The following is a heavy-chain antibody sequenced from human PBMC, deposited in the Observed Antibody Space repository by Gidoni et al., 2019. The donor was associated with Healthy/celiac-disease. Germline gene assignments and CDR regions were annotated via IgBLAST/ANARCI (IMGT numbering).Heavy chain of an antibody. Sequence: QLQLQESGPGLVKPSETLSLTCTVSGGSISSSSYYWGWIRQPPGKGLEWIGSIYYSGSTYYTPSLKSRVTISVDTSKNQFSLKLSSVTAADTAVYYCARHVLGLWFGELLPYYYYYGMDVWGQETTVTVSS. CDR1: GGSISSSSYY. CDR3: ARHVLGLWFGELLPYYYYYGMDV. V-gene: IGHV4-39*01. D-gene: IGHD3-10*01. CDR2: IYYSGST. J-gene: IGHJ6*02.